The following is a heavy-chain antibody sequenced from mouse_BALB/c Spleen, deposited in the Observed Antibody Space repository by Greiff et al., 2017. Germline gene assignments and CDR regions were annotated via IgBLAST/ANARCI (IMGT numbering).Heavy chain of an antibody. J-gene: IGHJ2*01. D-gene: IGHD2-4*01. CDR1: GFTFSSYG. Sequence: EVNVVESGGGLVQPGGSLKLSCAASGFTFSSYGMSWVRQTPDKRLELVATINSNGGSTYYPDSVKGRFTISRDNAKNTLYLQMSSLKSEDTAMYYCARERRMITTFDYWGQGTTLTVSS. CDR3: ARERRMITTFDY. V-gene: IGHV5-6-3*01. CDR2: INSNGGST.